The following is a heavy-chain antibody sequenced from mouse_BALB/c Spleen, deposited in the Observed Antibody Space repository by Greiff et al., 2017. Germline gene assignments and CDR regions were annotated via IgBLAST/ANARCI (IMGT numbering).Heavy chain of an antibody. CDR2: ISDGGSYT. CDR1: GFTFSDYY. Sequence: EVQRVESGGGLVKPGGSLKLSCAASGFTFSDYYMYWVRQTPEKRLEWVATISDGGSYTYYPDSVKGRFTISRDNAKNNLYLQMSSLKSEDTAMYYCARDYYGSLDYWGQGTTLTVSS. CDR3: ARDYYGSLDY. J-gene: IGHJ2*01. V-gene: IGHV5-4*02. D-gene: IGHD1-1*01.